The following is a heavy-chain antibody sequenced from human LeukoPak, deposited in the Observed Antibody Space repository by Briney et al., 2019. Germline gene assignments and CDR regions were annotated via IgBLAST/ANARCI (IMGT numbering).Heavy chain of an antibody. CDR2: ISGSGGST. V-gene: IGHV3-23*01. D-gene: IGHD3-22*01. Sequence: GGSLRLSCAASGITFSSYAMSWVRQAPGKGLEWVSAISGSGGSTYYADSVKGRFTISRDNYLQMNSLRAEDTAVYYCANSGYYFRFDYWGQRTLVTVSS. CDR1: GITFSSYA. J-gene: IGHJ4*02. CDR3: ANSGYYFRFDY.